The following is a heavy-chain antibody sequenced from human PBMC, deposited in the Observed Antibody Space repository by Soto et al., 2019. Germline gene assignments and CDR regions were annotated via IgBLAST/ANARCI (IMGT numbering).Heavy chain of an antibody. CDR3: ARRDSGSYYDY. J-gene: IGHJ4*02. V-gene: IGHV3-23*01. CDR1: GFTFSSYA. Sequence: EVQLLESGGGLVQPGGSLRLPCAASGFTFSSYAMRWVRQAPVKGLEWVSAISGSGGSTYYADSVKGRFTISRDNSKNTLYLQMNSLRAEDTAVYYCARRDSGSYYDYWGQGTLVTVSS. D-gene: IGHD1-26*01. CDR2: ISGSGGST.